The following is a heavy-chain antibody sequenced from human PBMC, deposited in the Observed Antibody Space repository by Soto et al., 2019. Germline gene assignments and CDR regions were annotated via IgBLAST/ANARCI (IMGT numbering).Heavy chain of an antibody. V-gene: IGHV3-7*03. J-gene: IGHJ4*02. CDR1: GFTFSMYS. CDR3: AKDRASSWEGPS. D-gene: IGHD6-13*01. Sequence: DVKLVESGGGLVQPGDSLRLSCEVSGFTFSMYSMSWVRQSPGKGLEWVAKIPQDGVDGHYADSVKGRFTISRDNGKNSLYLQLNNLRAEDTAVYYCAKDRASSWEGPSWGQGTLVTVSS. CDR2: IPQDGVDG.